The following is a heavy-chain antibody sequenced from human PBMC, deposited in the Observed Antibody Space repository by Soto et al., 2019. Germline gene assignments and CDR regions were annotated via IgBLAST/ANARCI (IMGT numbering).Heavy chain of an antibody. CDR3: TKEKSVMYSGYDAFDI. V-gene: IGHV3-48*03. J-gene: IGHJ3*02. CDR1: GFTFSSYE. CDR2: ISSSGYI. Sequence: LRLSCAASGFTFSSYEMDWVRQAPGKGLEWVAYISSSGYIMHADSVKGRFTISRDNADNSLYLQMNSLRAEDTAVYYCTKEKSVMYSGYDAFDIWGRGTMVTVSS. D-gene: IGHD5-12*01.